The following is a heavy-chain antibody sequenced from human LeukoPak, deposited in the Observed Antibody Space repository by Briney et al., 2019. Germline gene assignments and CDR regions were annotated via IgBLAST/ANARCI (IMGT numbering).Heavy chain of an antibody. Sequence: GASVKVSCKASGYIFTSYDINWVRQAPGQGLEWMGWISAYNGNTKYAQKIQGRVTMTTDTSTSTAYMELRSLRSDDTAVYYCARGAKFRSYGSGTYYTSLPFDPWGQGTLVTVSS. CDR2: ISAYNGNT. J-gene: IGHJ5*02. V-gene: IGHV1-18*01. D-gene: IGHD3-10*01. CDR1: GYIFTSYD. CDR3: ARGAKFRSYGSGTYYTSLPFDP.